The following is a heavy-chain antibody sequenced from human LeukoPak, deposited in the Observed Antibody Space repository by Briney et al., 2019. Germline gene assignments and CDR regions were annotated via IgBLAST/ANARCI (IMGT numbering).Heavy chain of an antibody. CDR2: IYSGGST. CDR1: GFTVSSNY. D-gene: IGHD3-22*01. CDR3: ARDSSGAGYYFDY. J-gene: IGHJ4*02. Sequence: PWGSLRLSCAASGFTVSSNYMSWVRQAPGKGLEWVLDIYSGGSTYYADSVKGRFTISRDNSKNTLYLQMNSLRAEDTAVYYCARDSSGAGYYFDYWGQGTLVTVSS. V-gene: IGHV3-66*02.